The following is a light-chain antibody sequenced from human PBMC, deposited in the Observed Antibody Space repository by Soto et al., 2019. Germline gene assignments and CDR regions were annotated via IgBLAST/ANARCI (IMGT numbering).Light chain of an antibody. CDR3: GTWDSSLSAVV. J-gene: IGLJ2*01. CDR2: DND. V-gene: IGLV1-51*01. CDR1: SSNIGNNY. Sequence: QSVLTQPPSVSAAPGQKVTISCSGSSSNIGNNYVSWYQQLQGTAPKRLIFDNDHRPPGIPDRFSGSKSGTSATLGITGLQTGDEAEYYCGTWDSSLSAVVFGGGTKLTVL.